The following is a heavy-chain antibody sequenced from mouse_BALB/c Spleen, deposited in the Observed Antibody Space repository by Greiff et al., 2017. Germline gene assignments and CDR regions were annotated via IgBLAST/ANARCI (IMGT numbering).Heavy chain of an antibody. CDR3: ARDREAGFAY. CDR1: GFTFSDYY. V-gene: IGHV5-4*02. CDR2: ISDGGSYT. Sequence: EVQLVESGGGLVKPGGSLKLSCAASGFTFSDYYMYWVRQTPEKRLEWVATISDGGSYTYYPDSVKGRFTISRDNAKNNLYLQMSSLKSEDTAMYYCARDREAGFAYWGQGTLVTVSA. D-gene: IGHD3-1*01. J-gene: IGHJ3*01.